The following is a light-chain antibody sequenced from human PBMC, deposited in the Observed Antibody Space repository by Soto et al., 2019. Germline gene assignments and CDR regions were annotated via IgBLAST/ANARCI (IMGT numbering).Light chain of an antibody. CDR1: QSVSSSY. CDR3: QQYNNWPQT. J-gene: IGKJ5*01. Sequence: EIVLTQSPGTLSLSPGERATLSCRASQSVSSSYLAWYQQKPGQAPRLLIYGASSRATGIPDRFSGSGSGAEFTLTISSLQSEDFAEYHCQQYNNWPQTFGRGTRLEI. CDR2: GAS. V-gene: IGKV3-20*01.